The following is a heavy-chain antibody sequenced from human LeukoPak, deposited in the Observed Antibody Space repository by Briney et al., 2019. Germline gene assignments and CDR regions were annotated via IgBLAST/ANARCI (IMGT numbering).Heavy chain of an antibody. Sequence: PGGSLRLSCAASGFTFSSYGMHWVRQAPGKGLEWVAVIWYDGSNKYYADSVKGRFTISRDNSKNTLYLQMNSLRAEDTAVYYCARPNSGYDFVPYGMDVWGQGTTVTVSS. V-gene: IGHV3-33*01. CDR3: ARPNSGYDFVPYGMDV. CDR2: IWYDGSNK. D-gene: IGHD5-12*01. CDR1: GFTFSSYG. J-gene: IGHJ6*02.